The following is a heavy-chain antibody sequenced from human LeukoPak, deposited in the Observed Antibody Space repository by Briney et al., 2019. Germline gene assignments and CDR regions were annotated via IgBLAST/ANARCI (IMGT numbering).Heavy chain of an antibody. J-gene: IGHJ4*02. CDR1: GYSISSGYY. V-gene: IGHV4-38-2*02. CDR3: ARELPYYMDV. CDR2: IYHSGST. Sequence: SETLSLTCTVSGYSISSGYYWGWIRQPPGKGLEWIGSIYHSGSTYYNPSLKSRVTISVDTSKNQFSLKLSSVTAADTAVYYCARELPYYMDVWGQGILVTVSS.